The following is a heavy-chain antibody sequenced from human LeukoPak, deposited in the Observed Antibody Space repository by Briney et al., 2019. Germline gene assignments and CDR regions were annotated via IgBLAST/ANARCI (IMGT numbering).Heavy chain of an antibody. CDR2: IYYSGST. Sequence: SETLSLTCTVSGGSISSYYWSWIRQPPGKGLEWIGYIYYSGSTNYNPSLKSRVTISVDTSKNQFSLKLSSVTAADTAVYYCARDRERKQQLGGGRFDPWGQGTLVTVSS. D-gene: IGHD6-13*01. CDR1: GGSISSYY. CDR3: ARDRERKQQLGGGRFDP. J-gene: IGHJ5*02. V-gene: IGHV4-59*01.